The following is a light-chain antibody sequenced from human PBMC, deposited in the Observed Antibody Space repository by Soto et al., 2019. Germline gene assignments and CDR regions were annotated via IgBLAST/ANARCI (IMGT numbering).Light chain of an antibody. V-gene: IGKV1-33*01. CDR3: QQYDILPL. Sequence: DIQMTQSPSSLSASVGDRVTITCQTSQDISNYLNWYQQKPGKAPKLLIYDASNLETGVPSRFSGSGSGTEFTFTISSLQPDDFATYYCQQYDILPLFGQGTKVEIK. CDR1: QDISNY. J-gene: IGKJ2*01. CDR2: DAS.